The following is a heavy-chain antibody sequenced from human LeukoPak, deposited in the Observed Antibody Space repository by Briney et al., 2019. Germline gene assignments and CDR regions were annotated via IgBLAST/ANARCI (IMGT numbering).Heavy chain of an antibody. D-gene: IGHD2-15*01. V-gene: IGHV3-21*01. CDR1: GFTFSSYR. CDR3: ARDLKFCGGAACYSPFDY. J-gene: IGHJ4*01. Sequence: GGSLRLSCVASGFTFSSYRMNWVRQAPGKGLEWVSSISPSSSFIYYADSVKGRFTISRDNAENSLYLQMNSLRAEDTAVYYCARDLKFCGGAACYSPFDYWGQGTLVTVSS. CDR2: ISPSSSFI.